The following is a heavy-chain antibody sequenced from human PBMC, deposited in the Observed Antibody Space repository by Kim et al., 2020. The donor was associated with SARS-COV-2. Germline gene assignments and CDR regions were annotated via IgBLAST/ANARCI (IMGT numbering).Heavy chain of an antibody. CDR3: ARLPLLDYDSSGH. CDR2: INHSGST. J-gene: IGHJ1*01. Sequence: SETLSLTCAVYGGSFSGYYWSWIRQPPGKGLEWIGEINHSGSTNYNPSLKSRVTISVDTSKNQFSLKLSSVTAADTAVYYCARLPLLDYDSSGHWGQGTLVTVSS. V-gene: IGHV4-34*01. D-gene: IGHD3-22*01. CDR1: GGSFSGYY.